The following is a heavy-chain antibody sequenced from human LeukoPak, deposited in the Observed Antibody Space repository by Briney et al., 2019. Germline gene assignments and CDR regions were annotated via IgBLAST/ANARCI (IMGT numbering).Heavy chain of an antibody. CDR3: ARETGGSSLIYFDS. J-gene: IGHJ4*02. D-gene: IGHD1-26*01. Sequence: GASVKVSCKASGYTFTSYGISWVRQAPGQGLEWMGRINLNSGVTNYAQRFQGRVTMTRDTSISTAYMELIRLRSDDTAVYYCARETGGSSLIYFDSWGQGTLVTVSS. CDR2: INLNSGVT. V-gene: IGHV1-2*06. CDR1: GYTFTSYG.